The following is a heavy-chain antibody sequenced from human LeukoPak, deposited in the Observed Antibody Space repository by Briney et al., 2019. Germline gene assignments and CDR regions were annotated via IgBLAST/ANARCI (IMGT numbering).Heavy chain of an antibody. Sequence: SETLSLTCTVSGGSISSGSYYWSWIRQPAGKGLEWIGRIYTSGSTNYNPSLKSRVTISVDTSKNQFSLKLSSVTAADTAVYYCARTSVGYCSSTSCPLDAFDIWGQGTMVTVSS. J-gene: IGHJ3*02. V-gene: IGHV4-61*02. D-gene: IGHD2-2*01. CDR3: ARTSVGYCSSTSCPLDAFDI. CDR1: GGSISSGSYY. CDR2: IYTSGST.